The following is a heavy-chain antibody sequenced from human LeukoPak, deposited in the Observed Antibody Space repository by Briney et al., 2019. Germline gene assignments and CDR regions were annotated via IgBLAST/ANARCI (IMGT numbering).Heavy chain of an antibody. Sequence: GGSLRLSCAASGFTFSSYGMHWVRQAPGKGLEWVAFIRYDGSNKYYADSVKGRFTISRDNSKNTLYLQMNSLRAEDTAVYYCAKDHQGFGGLLYYMDVWGKGTTVTVSS. CDR2: IRYDGSNK. J-gene: IGHJ6*03. CDR1: GFTFSSYG. D-gene: IGHD3-10*01. CDR3: AKDHQGFGGLLYYMDV. V-gene: IGHV3-30*02.